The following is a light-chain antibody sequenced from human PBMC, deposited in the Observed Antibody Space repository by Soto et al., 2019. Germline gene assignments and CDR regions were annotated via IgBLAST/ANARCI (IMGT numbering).Light chain of an antibody. V-gene: IGKV1-39*01. CDR3: QQSYRTPWS. J-gene: IGKJ1*01. CDR1: QSISSY. Sequence: DIQMTQSPSSLSASVGDRVTITCRASQSISSYLNWYQQKPGKAPKLLIYAASSSQSGVPSRFSGSGSGTDFTLTISSLQPEDFATYYCQQSYRTPWSFGQGTKVEIK. CDR2: AAS.